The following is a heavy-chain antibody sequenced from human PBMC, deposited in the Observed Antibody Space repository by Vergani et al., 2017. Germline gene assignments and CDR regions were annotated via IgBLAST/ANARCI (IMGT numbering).Heavy chain of an antibody. D-gene: IGHD2-15*01. Sequence: QVQLVQSGAEVKKPGASVKVSCKASGYTFTGYYMHWVRQAPGQGLEWMGWINPNSGGTNYAQKFQGRVTMTRDTSISTAYMELSRLRSDDTAVYYCARGASVVVVAATQPDAFDIWGQGTMVTVSS. CDR2: INPNSGGT. V-gene: IGHV1-2*02. CDR1: GYTFTGYY. J-gene: IGHJ3*02. CDR3: ARGASVVVVAATQPDAFDI.